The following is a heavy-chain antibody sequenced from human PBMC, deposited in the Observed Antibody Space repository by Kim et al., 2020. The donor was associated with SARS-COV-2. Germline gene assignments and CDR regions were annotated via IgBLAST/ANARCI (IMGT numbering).Heavy chain of an antibody. CDR3: ARTLYSSSWAFDY. D-gene: IGHD6-13*01. Sequence: YNPSLKSRVTISVDTSKNQFSLKLSSVTAADTAVYYCARTLYSSSWAFDYWGQGTLVTVSS. V-gene: IGHV4-34*01. J-gene: IGHJ4*02.